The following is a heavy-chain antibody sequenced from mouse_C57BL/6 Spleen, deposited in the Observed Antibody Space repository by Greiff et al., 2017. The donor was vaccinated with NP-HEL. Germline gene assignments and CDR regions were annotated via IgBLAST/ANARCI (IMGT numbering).Heavy chain of an antibody. V-gene: IGHV1-52*01. D-gene: IGHD1-1*02. CDR3: AKEGPLWGFDY. Sequence: VQLQQPGAELVRPGSSVKLSCKASGYTFTSYWMHWVKQRPIQGLEWIGNIDPSDSETHYNQKFKDKATLTVDKSSSTAYMQLSSLTSEDSAGYICAKEGPLWGFDYWGQGTTLTVSS. CDR2: IDPSDSET. CDR1: GYTFTSYW. J-gene: IGHJ2*01.